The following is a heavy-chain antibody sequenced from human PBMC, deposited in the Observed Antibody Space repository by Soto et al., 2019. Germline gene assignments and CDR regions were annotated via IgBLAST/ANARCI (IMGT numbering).Heavy chain of an antibody. Sequence: QVQLQQWGAGLLKPSETLSLTCAVYGRSITGYYWSWIRQLPGEGLEWIGEINHSGSTNYNPSLKSRVTISVDTSKNQFSLKLGSVTAADTAVYYCERRGWQQLFSWGQGTLVTVSS. CDR3: ERRGWQQLFS. D-gene: IGHD2-15*01. CDR2: INHSGST. V-gene: IGHV4-34*01. CDR1: GRSITGYY. J-gene: IGHJ5*02.